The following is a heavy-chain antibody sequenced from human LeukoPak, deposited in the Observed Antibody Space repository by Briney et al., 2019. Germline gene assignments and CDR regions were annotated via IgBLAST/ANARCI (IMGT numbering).Heavy chain of an antibody. D-gene: IGHD2-21*02. J-gene: IGHJ4*02. CDR3: AREGSYCVGGDCYSFDF. CDR2: MHPGNGNT. V-gene: IGHV1-2*02. Sequence: GASVKVSCKASGYRFISNYIQRVRHAPGLGPEWMGWMHPGNGNTRYAEKFQGRVTMTRDTSINTAYMDLSSLRSDDTAVYYCAREGSYCVGGDCYSFDFWGQGTLITVSS. CDR1: GYRFISNY.